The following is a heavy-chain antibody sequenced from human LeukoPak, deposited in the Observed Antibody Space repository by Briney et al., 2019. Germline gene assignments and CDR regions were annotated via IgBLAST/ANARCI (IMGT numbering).Heavy chain of an antibody. D-gene: IGHD6-19*01. CDR1: GFTFSSYA. CDR3: AKEGEIAVAGSLDY. J-gene: IGHJ4*02. V-gene: IGHV3-20*04. CDR2: INWNGDST. Sequence: GGSLRLSCAASGFTFSSYAMSWVRQAPGKGLEWVSGINWNGDSTGYADSVKGRFTISRDNAKNSLYLQMNSLRAEDTALYYCAKEGEIAVAGSLDYWGQGTLVTVSS.